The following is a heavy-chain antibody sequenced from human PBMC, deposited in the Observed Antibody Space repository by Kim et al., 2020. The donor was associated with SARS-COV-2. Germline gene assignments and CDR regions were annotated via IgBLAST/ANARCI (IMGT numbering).Heavy chain of an antibody. CDR3: ARVRIGAFDL. CDR1: GESVDYYY. J-gene: IGHJ4*02. V-gene: IGHV4-59*02. Sequence: SETLSLTCSVFGESVDYYYWSWVRQAPGKGLEWIGDFYYAGGTTNNPSLKSRVFVSIDTSKNQVSLKMTSVTAADTAIYYCARVRIGAFDLWGQGILVTVSS. D-gene: IGHD3-10*01. CDR2: FYYAGGT.